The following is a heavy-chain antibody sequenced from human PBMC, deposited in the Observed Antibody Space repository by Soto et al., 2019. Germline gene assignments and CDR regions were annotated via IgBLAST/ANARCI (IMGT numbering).Heavy chain of an antibody. V-gene: IGHV3-30-3*01. CDR2: ISYDGSNE. J-gene: IGHJ4*02. D-gene: IGHD3-3*01. CDR3: ARQTARGIFTHREALGH. CDR1: GFTFSDYA. Sequence: QVQLVESGGGVVQPGRSLRLSCAASGFTFSDYAMHWVRQAPGKGLEWVALISYDGSNEKYADSVKGRFTISRDNSKNTLFLEMKSLRAEDRAIYYCARQTARGIFTHREALGHWGQGTLVSVSS.